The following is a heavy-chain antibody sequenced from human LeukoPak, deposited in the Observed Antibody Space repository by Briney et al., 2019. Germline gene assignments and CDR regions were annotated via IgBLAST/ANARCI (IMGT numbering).Heavy chain of an antibody. CDR2: IYYSGST. Sequence: SETLSLTCTVSGGSISHYLWSWIRQPPGQALEWIGYIYYSGSTNYNPSLKSRVTISVDPSKNQFSLTLNSVTAVDTGVYYCAETVAGYWYFDLGGRGTLVTVS. CDR3: AETVAGYWYFDL. V-gene: IGHV4-59*08. CDR1: GGSISHYL. D-gene: IGHD6-19*01. J-gene: IGHJ2*01.